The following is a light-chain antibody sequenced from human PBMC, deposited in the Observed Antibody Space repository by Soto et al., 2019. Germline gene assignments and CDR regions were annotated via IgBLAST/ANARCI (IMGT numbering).Light chain of an antibody. Sequence: EIVLTQSPATLSLSPGERATLSCRASKSVSSYLAWYKQKPGQAPRLLIHDASNRATGIPARFSGSGSGTDFTLTISSLEPEVFAIYYCQQRTNLWTFGQGTKVEIK. CDR1: KSVSSY. CDR2: DAS. V-gene: IGKV3-11*01. J-gene: IGKJ1*01. CDR3: QQRTNLWT.